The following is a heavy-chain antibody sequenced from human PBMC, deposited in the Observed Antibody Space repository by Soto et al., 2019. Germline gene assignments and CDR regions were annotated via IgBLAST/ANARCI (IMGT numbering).Heavy chain of an antibody. D-gene: IGHD4-17*01. J-gene: IGHJ4*02. CDR3: AKDGRYGDYGTQYYFDY. V-gene: IGHV3-30*18. CDR2: ISYDGSNK. Sequence: GGSLRLSCAASGFTFSSYGMHWVRQAPGKGLEWVAVISYDGSNKYYADSVKGRFTISRDNSKNTLYLQMNSLRAEDTAVYYCAKDGRYGDYGTQYYFDYWGQGTLVTVSS. CDR1: GFTFSSYG.